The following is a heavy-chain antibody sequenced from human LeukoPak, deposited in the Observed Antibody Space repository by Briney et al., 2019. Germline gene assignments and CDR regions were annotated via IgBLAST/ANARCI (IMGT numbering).Heavy chain of an antibody. Sequence: PGGSLRLSCAASGFTVSSNYMSWVRQAPGKGLEWVSVIYSGGSTYYADSVKGRFTIFRDNAKNTLNLQMKSLRAEDTAVYYCARYGSGYDLIDYWGQGILVTVSS. CDR2: IYSGGST. D-gene: IGHD5-12*01. CDR3: ARYGSGYDLIDY. J-gene: IGHJ4*02. CDR1: GFTVSSNY. V-gene: IGHV3-53*01.